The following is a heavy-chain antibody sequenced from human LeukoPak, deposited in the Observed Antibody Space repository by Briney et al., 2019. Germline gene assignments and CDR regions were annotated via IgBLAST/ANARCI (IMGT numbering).Heavy chain of an antibody. CDR2: IKRKTDGGTT. CDR1: GFTFSNAW. V-gene: IGHV3-15*01. CDR3: TTDRSSYCTNGVCYPFDY. D-gene: IGHD2-8*01. J-gene: IGHJ4*02. Sequence: PGGSLRLSCPASGFTFSNAWMSWVREAPGKGLERVGRIKRKTDGGTTDYAAPVKGRFTISRVDSKTTLYLQMNSLKTEDAAVYYRTTDRSSYCTNGVCYPFDYWGQGTLVTVSS.